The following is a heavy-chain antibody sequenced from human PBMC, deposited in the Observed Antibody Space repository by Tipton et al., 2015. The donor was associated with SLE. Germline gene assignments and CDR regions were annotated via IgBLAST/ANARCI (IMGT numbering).Heavy chain of an antibody. Sequence: TLSLTCTVSGGSISSHYWSWIRQPPGKGLEWIGYIYYSGSTNYNPSLKSRVTISVDTTKNPFSLKLNSVTAADTAVYYCARAFFGGVPRAFDIWGQGTMVTVSS. CDR2: IYYSGST. CDR1: GGSISSHY. CDR3: ARAFFGGVPRAFDI. D-gene: IGHD3-16*01. V-gene: IGHV4-59*11. J-gene: IGHJ3*02.